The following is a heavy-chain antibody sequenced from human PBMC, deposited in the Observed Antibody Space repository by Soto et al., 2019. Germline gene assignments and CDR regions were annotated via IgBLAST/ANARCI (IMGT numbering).Heavy chain of an antibody. CDR2: ISGSGGSA. V-gene: IGHV3-23*01. CDR3: AKEGSSGWYYLDY. CDR1: GFTFSTCA. D-gene: IGHD6-19*01. J-gene: IGHJ4*02. Sequence: EVQLLESGGALVHPGGSLRLSCAASGFTFSTCAMNWVRQAPGKGLEWVSTISGSGGSAYYADSVKGRFTISKDNSKNTVYLQINSLRAEDTAVYVCAKEGSSGWYYLDYCGQGTLVIVSS.